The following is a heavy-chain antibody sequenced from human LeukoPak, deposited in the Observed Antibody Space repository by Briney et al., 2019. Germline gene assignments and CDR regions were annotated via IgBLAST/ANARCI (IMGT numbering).Heavy chain of an antibody. CDR1: GFTVSSNY. CDR2: IKHDGSEK. CDR3: ARRRGYSFGPDY. Sequence: PGGSLRLSCAASGFTVSSNYMTWVRQAPGKGLEWVANIKHDGSEKYYVDSVKGRFTISRDNAENSLYLQMNSLRAEDTAVYYCARRRGYSFGPDYWGQGTLVTVSS. D-gene: IGHD5-18*01. J-gene: IGHJ4*02. V-gene: IGHV3-7*01.